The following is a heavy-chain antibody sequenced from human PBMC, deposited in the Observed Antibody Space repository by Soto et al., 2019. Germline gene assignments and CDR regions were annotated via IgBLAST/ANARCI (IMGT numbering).Heavy chain of an antibody. CDR3: ETDERGGTYRWFDP. J-gene: IGHJ5*02. D-gene: IGHD1-1*01. CDR2: ISYDGSNK. CDR1: GFTFSSYG. Sequence: QVQLVESGGGVVQPGRSLRLSCAASGFTFSSYGMHWVRQAPGKGLEWVAVISYDGSNKYYADSVKGRFTISRDNSKNTLYLQMNSMRAEDTAVYYGETDERGGTYRWFDPWVQGTLVTVSS. V-gene: IGHV3-30*03.